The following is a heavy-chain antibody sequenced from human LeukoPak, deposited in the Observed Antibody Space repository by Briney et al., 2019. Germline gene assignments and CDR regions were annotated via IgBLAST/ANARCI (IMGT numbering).Heavy chain of an antibody. CDR1: GFIFSNYA. J-gene: IGHJ4*02. V-gene: IGHV3-30*01. D-gene: IGHD3-10*01. Sequence: GRSPRLSCAASGFIFSNYAMHWVRQAPGKGLEWVALISSDGSKTYHADSVKGRFSISRDNSKNTLYLQLNSLRAEDTSVYYCARDSTYWYDSGSSGPHYFDYWGQGTLVTVSS. CDR2: ISSDGSKT. CDR3: ARDSTYWYDSGSSGPHYFDY.